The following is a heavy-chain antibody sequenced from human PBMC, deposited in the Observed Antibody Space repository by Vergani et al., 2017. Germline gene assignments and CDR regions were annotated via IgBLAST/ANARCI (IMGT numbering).Heavy chain of an antibody. V-gene: IGHV4-31*03. J-gene: IGHJ3*02. CDR1: GGSISSGGYY. Sequence: QVQLQESGPGLVKPSQTLSLTCTVSGGSISSGGYYWSWIRQHPGKGLEWIGYIYYSGSTYYNPSLKSRVTISVDTSKNQFSLKLSSVTAADTAVYYCARPSAIAAAARFGDDAFDIWGQGTMVTVSS. D-gene: IGHD6-13*01. CDR2: IYYSGST. CDR3: ARPSAIAAAARFGDDAFDI.